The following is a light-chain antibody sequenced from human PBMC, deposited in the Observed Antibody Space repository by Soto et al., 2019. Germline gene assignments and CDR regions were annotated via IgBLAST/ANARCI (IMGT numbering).Light chain of an antibody. V-gene: IGLV2-11*01. Sequence: QSALTQPRSVSGSPGQSVAISCTGTSSDVGGYNYVSWYQHHPGKAPKLIIYDVTNRPSGVPDRFSGSKSGNTASLTISGLRAEDEANYYCCSYAGNYTYIFGGGTQLTVL. J-gene: IGLJ2*01. CDR1: SSDVGGYNY. CDR2: DVT. CDR3: CSYAGNYTYI.